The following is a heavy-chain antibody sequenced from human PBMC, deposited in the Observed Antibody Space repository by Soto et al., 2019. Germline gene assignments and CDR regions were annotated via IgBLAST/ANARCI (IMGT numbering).Heavy chain of an antibody. CDR2: ISGSGGST. CDR1: GFTFSSYA. Sequence: GGSLRLSCAASGFTFSSYAMSWVRQAPGKGLEWVSAISGSGGSTYYADSVKGRFTISRDNSKNTLYLQMNSLRAEDTAVYYCAKHRTERFTRPLMGLGAFDIWGQGTMVTVSS. D-gene: IGHD2-8*01. V-gene: IGHV3-23*01. CDR3: AKHRTERFTRPLMGLGAFDI. J-gene: IGHJ3*02.